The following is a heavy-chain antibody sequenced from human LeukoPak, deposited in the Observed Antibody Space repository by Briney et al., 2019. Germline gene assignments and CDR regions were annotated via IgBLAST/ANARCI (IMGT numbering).Heavy chain of an antibody. CDR1: GGSISSGDYY. Sequence: KTSETPSLTCTVSGGSISSGDYYWSWIRQPPGKGLEWIGYIYYSGSTYYNPSLKSRVTISVDTSKNQFSLKLSSVTAADTAVYYCARERRYNWNYIGSDYWGQGTLVTVSS. CDR3: ARERRYNWNYIGSDY. D-gene: IGHD1-7*01. J-gene: IGHJ4*02. V-gene: IGHV4-30-4*01. CDR2: IYYSGST.